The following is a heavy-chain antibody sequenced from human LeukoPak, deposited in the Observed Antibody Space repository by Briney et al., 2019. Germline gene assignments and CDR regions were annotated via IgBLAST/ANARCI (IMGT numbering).Heavy chain of an antibody. V-gene: IGHV4-4*07. CDR1: GCSISSYY. CDR3: AREDSSSRNPPFDP. J-gene: IGHJ5*02. D-gene: IGHD6-13*01. CDR2: IYTSGST. Sequence: SETLSLTCTVSGCSISSYYWSWIRQPAGKGLEWIGRIYTSGSTNYNPSLKSRVTISVDTSKNQFSLKLSSVTAADTAVYYCAREDSSSRNPPFDPWGQGTLVTVSS.